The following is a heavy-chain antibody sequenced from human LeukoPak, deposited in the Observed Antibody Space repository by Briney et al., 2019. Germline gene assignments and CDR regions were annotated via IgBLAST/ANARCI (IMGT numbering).Heavy chain of an antibody. CDR3: ARDGSGKGYYYYYMDV. CDR1: GYTFTIYY. CDR2: INPSGGST. V-gene: IGHV1-46*03. Sequence: ASVKVSCKASGYTFTIYYMHWVRQAPGQGHEWMGIINPSGGSTSYAQKFQGRVTMTRDTSTSTVYMELNSLRSEDTAVYYCARDGSGKGYYYYYMDVWGKGTTVTVSS. J-gene: IGHJ6*03.